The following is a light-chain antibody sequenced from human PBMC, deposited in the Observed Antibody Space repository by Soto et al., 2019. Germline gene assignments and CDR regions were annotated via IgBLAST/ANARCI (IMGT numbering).Light chain of an antibody. V-gene: IGKV3-15*01. J-gene: IGKJ4*01. CDR3: QQYYNWPHT. CDR1: QTIISN. Sequence: EIVMTHSPDTLSVYPWEIATLSCRASQTIISNLAWYQQKPGQTPRLLLYGASTRATGIPARFSGSGSGTDFTLTISSLQSEDFGAYFCQQYYNWPHTFGGGTKVDIK. CDR2: GAS.